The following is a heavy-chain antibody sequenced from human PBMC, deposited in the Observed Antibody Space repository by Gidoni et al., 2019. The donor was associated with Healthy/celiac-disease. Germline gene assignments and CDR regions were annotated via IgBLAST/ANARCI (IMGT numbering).Heavy chain of an antibody. CDR2: MNPNSGNT. J-gene: IGHJ6*03. V-gene: IGHV1-8*01. Sequence: QVQLVQSGAEVKKPGASVKVSCKASGYTFTSYDINWVRQATGQGFEWMGWMNPNSGNTGYAQKFQGRVTMTRNTSISTAYMELSSLRSEDTAVYYCARAYGYCSSTSCYSSYYYYMDVWGKGTTVTVSS. D-gene: IGHD2-2*02. CDR1: GYTFTSYD. CDR3: ARAYGYCSSTSCYSSYYYYMDV.